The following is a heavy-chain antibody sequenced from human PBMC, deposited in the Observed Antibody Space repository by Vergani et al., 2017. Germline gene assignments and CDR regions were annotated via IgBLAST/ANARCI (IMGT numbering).Heavy chain of an antibody. CDR1: GFTFSSYA. CDR2: ISYDGSNK. V-gene: IGHV3-30-3*01. CDR3: ARQRDGLDY. J-gene: IGHJ4*02. Sequence: QVQLVESGGGAVQPGRSLRLSCAASGFTFSSYAMHWVRQAPGKGLEWVAVISYDGSNKYYADSVKGRFTISRDNSKNTLYLQMNSLRAEDTAVYYCARQRDGLDYWGQGTLVTVSS. D-gene: IGHD5-24*01.